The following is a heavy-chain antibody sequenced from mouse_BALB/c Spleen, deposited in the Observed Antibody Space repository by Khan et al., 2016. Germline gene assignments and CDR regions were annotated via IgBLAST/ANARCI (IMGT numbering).Heavy chain of an antibody. Sequence: VQLKESGPGLVAPSQSLSITCTVSGFSLTSYGVHWVRQPPGKGLEWLGVIWAGGSTNYNSALLSRLSISKDNSKSQVGLKMNSLPTGDTAMYYCARLEDRWGQGTTLTVSS. CDR3: ARLEDR. CDR1: GFSLTSYG. V-gene: IGHV2-9*02. J-gene: IGHJ2*01. CDR2: IWAGGST.